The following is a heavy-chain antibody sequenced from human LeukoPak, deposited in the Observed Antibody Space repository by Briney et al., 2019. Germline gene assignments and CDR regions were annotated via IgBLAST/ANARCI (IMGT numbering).Heavy chain of an antibody. D-gene: IGHD3-10*01. CDR2: ISYDGSNK. V-gene: IGHV3-30*18. Sequence: PGRSLRLSCAASGFTFSSYGMHWVRQAPGKGLEWVAVISYDGSNKYYADSVKGRFTISRDNSKNTLYLQMNSLRAEDTAVYYCAKGSEAGLYYYYGMDVWGQGTTVTVSS. J-gene: IGHJ6*02. CDR1: GFTFSSYG. CDR3: AKGSEAGLYYYYGMDV.